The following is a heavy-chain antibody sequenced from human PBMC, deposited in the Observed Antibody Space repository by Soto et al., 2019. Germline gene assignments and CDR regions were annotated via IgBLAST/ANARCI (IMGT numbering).Heavy chain of an antibody. CDR2: INPNSGGT. CDR1: GYTFTGYY. Sequence: ASVKVSCKSSGYTFTGYYMHWVRQAPGQGLEWMGWINPNSGGTNYAQKFQGRVTMTRDTSISTAYMELSRLRSDDTAVYYCATGGGPGDCSSTSCPKWFDPWGQGTLVTFSS. CDR3: ATGGGPGDCSSTSCPKWFDP. V-gene: IGHV1-2*02. J-gene: IGHJ5*02. D-gene: IGHD2-2*01.